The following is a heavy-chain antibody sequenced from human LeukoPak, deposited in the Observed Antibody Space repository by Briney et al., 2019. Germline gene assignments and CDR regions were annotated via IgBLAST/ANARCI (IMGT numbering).Heavy chain of an antibody. Sequence: ASVKVSCRASGYTFTGYYMHWVRQAPGQGLEWMGWINPNSGGTNYAQKFQGRVTITRDTSISTAYMELSRLRSDDTAVYYCARPGGYSSSWYPDYWGQGTLVTVSS. J-gene: IGHJ4*02. V-gene: IGHV1-2*02. D-gene: IGHD6-13*01. CDR3: ARPGGYSSSWYPDY. CDR1: GYTFTGYY. CDR2: INPNSGGT.